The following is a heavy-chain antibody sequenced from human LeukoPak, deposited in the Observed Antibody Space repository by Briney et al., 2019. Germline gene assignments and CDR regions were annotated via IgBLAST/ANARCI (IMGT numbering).Heavy chain of an antibody. CDR1: GFTFSNYW. CDR3: TMIEWERWRG. V-gene: IGHV3-7*01. J-gene: IGHJ4*02. Sequence: GGSLRLSRAASGFTFSNYWMNWVRQAPGKWLEWVANIKQDGSEKYYVDSVEGRFTVSRDNTKNSLYLQMNSLRAEDTAVYYCTMIEWERWRGWGQGTLVTVSS. D-gene: IGHD1-26*01. CDR2: IKQDGSEK.